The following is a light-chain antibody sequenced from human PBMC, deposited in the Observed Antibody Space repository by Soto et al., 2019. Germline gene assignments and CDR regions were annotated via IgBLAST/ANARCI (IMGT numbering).Light chain of an antibody. Sequence: QSVLTQPASVSGSPGQLITISCTGTSSDVGAYNYVSWYQQHPGKAPKLMIYGVSNRPSGVSNRFSGSKSGNTASLTISGLQGEDEADYYCSSYTSSITVIFGGGTKVTVL. J-gene: IGLJ2*01. CDR2: GVS. CDR1: SSDVGAYNY. CDR3: SSYTSSITVI. V-gene: IGLV2-14*01.